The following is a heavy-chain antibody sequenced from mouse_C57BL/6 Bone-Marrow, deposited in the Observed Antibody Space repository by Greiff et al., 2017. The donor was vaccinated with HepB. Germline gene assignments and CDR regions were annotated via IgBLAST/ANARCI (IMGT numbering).Heavy chain of an antibody. CDR3: ASERQNGGYLYYFDY. Sequence: EVMLVESGGGLVKPGGSLKLSCAASGFTFSDYGMHWVRQAPEKGLEWVAYISSGSSTIYYADTVKGRFTISRDNAKNTLFLQMTSLRSEDTAMYYCASERQNGGYLYYFDYWGQGTTLTVSS. D-gene: IGHD2-3*01. J-gene: IGHJ2*01. V-gene: IGHV5-17*01. CDR2: ISSGSSTI. CDR1: GFTFSDYG.